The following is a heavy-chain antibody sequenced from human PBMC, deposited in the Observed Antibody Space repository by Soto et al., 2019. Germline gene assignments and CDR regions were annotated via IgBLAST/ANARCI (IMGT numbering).Heavy chain of an antibody. Sequence: GGSLRLSCAASGFTFSSYGMHWVRQAPGKGLEWVAVIWYDGSNKYYADSVKGRFTISRDNSKNTLYLQMNSLRAEDAAVYYCARDYYHCPFDYWGQGTLVTVSS. CDR1: GFTFSSYG. D-gene: IGHD3-10*01. CDR3: ARDYYHCPFDY. CDR2: IWYDGSNK. V-gene: IGHV3-33*01. J-gene: IGHJ4*02.